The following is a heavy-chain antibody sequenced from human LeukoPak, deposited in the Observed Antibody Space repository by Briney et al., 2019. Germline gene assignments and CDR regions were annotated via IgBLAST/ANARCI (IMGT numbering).Heavy chain of an antibody. CDR3: ARDPPGIAVASHFDY. CDR1: GGSISSYY. V-gene: IGHV4-4*07. J-gene: IGHJ4*02. D-gene: IGHD6-19*01. CDR2: IYTSGST. Sequence: PSETLSLTCTVSGGSISSYYWSWIPQPAGKGLEWIGRIYTSGSTNYNPSLKSRVTMSVDTSKNQFSLKLSSVTAADTAVYYCARDPPGIAVASHFDYWGQGTLVTVSS.